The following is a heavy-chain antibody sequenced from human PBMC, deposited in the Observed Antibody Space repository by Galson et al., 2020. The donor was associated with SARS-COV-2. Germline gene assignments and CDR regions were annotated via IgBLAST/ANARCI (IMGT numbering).Heavy chain of an antibody. CDR3: ARDHPRVGYNLFDY. J-gene: IGHJ4*02. CDR1: GFTFSSYS. CDR2: ISSSSSYI. D-gene: IGHD5-12*01. V-gene: IGHV3-21*01. Sequence: GESLKISCAASGFTFSSYSMNWVRQAPGKGLEWVSSISSSSSYIYYADSVKGRFTISRDNAKNSLYLQMNSLRAEDTAVYYCARDHPRVGYNLFDYGGQGTLVTVSS.